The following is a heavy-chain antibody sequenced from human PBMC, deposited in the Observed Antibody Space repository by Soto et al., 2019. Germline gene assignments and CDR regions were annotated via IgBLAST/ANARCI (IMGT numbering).Heavy chain of an antibody. J-gene: IGHJ5*02. CDR2: IYTSGST. CDR1: VGSISIYY. D-gene: IGHD4-17*01. CDR3: ARDRGATVTTDNGYWFDP. Sequence: ASEALSVTCTFSVGSISIYYWGWIRQPAGKGLEWIGRIYTSGSTNYNPSLKSRVTMSVDTSKNQFSLKLSSVTAADTAVYYCARDRGATVTTDNGYWFDPWGQGTLVTVSS. V-gene: IGHV4-4*07.